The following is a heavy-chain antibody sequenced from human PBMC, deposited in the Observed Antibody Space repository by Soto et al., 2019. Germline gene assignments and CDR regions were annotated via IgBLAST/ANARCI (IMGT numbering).Heavy chain of an antibody. J-gene: IGHJ6*02. CDR1: GYTFTGYY. D-gene: IGHD3-3*01. CDR2: INPNSGGT. Sequence: QVQLVQSGAEVKKPGASVKVSCKASGYTFTGYYMHWVRQAPGQGLEWMGWINPNSGGTNYAQKFQGRVTMTRDTSISTAYMELSRLRSDDTAVYYCARDSHTYYDFWSGTNYYYYYGMDVWGQGTTVTVSS. CDR3: ARDSHTYYDFWSGTNYYYYYGMDV. V-gene: IGHV1-2*02.